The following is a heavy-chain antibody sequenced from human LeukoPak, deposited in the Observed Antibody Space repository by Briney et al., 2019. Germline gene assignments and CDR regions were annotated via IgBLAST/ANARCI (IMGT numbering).Heavy chain of an antibody. J-gene: IGHJ4*02. CDR2: IYTSGST. D-gene: IGHD3-22*01. V-gene: IGHV4-4*07. CDR3: ARESKSYDGSGYYHDY. Sequence: SETLSLTCTVSGGSISSYYWSWIRQPAGKGLEWIGRIYTSGSTDYNPSLKSRVTMSVDTSKNQFSLKPSSVTAADTAVYYCARESKSYDGSGYYHDYWGQGPLVTVSS. CDR1: GGSISSYY.